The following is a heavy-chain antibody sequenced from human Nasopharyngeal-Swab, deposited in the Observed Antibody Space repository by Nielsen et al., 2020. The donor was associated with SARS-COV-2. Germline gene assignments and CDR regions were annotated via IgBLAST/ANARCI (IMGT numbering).Heavy chain of an antibody. CDR2: INTNTGNP. CDR1: GYTFTNYA. V-gene: IGHV7-4-1*02. Sequence: ASVKVSCKASGYTFTNYALNWVRQAPGQGLEWMGWINTNTGNPTYAQGFTGRFVFSLDTSVSTAYLQISGLKSEDTAVYRCAREGDASVPGTLFDYWGQGTQVTASS. D-gene: IGHD6-19*01. J-gene: IGHJ4*02. CDR3: AREGDASVPGTLFDY.